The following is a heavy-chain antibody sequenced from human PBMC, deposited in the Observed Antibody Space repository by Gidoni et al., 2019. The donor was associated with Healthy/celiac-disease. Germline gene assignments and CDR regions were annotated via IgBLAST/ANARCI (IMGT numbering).Heavy chain of an antibody. D-gene: IGHD1-26*01. V-gene: IGHV3-48*03. CDR3: ARGAKLELFNPYFDY. CDR2: ISSSGSTI. CDR1: GFTFSSYE. Sequence: EVQLVESGGGLVQPGGSLRLSCAASGFTFSSYEMNWVRPAPGKGLEWVSYISSSGSTIYYADSVKGRFTISRDNAKNSLYLQMNSLRAYDTAVYYCARGAKLELFNPYFDYWGQGTLVTVSS. J-gene: IGHJ4*02.